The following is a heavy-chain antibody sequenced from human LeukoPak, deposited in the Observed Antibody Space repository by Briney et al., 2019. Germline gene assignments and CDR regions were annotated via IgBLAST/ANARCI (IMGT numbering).Heavy chain of an antibody. CDR3: ARDHSGSLDY. V-gene: IGHV3-7*01. J-gene: IGHJ4*02. CDR2: IQPDGSDP. CDR1: GFTFSVWR. D-gene: IGHD3-10*01. Sequence: GALRLSCAASGFTFSVWRVDWVRQAPGKGLEWLALIQPDGSDPYYVDSVKGRFTISRDNTKNSLYLEMNSLRAEDTAVYYCARDHSGSLDYWGQGTLVTVSS.